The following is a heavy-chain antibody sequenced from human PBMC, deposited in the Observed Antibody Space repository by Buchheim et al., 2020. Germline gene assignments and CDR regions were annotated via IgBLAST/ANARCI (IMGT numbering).Heavy chain of an antibody. CDR1: GITFSGQW. CDR3: AKSDWFDP. J-gene: IGHJ5*02. Sequence: EVQLVESGGGLVQPGGSLRLSCVASGITFSGQWMHWVRQAPGKGLVWVSRIKHDGTITSYADSVKGRFTISRDNAQNTLYLQMNSLRVEDTAVYYCAKSDWFDPWGQGTL. CDR2: IKHDGTIT. V-gene: IGHV3-74*01.